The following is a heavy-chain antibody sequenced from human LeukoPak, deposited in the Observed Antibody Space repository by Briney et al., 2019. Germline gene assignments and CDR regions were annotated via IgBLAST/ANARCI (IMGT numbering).Heavy chain of an antibody. CDR3: ARDYGEWLVPSS. CDR2: INHSGST. CDR1: GGSFSGYY. J-gene: IGHJ5*02. D-gene: IGHD6-19*01. V-gene: IGHV4-34*01. Sequence: TSETLSLTCAVYGGSFSGYYWSWIRQPPGKGLEWIGEINHSGSTNYNPSLKSRVTISVDTSKNQFSLKVSSVTAADTAVYYCARDYGEWLVPSSWGQGTVVTVSS.